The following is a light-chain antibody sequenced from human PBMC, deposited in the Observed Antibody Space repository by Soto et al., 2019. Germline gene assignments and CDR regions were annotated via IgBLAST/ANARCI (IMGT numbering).Light chain of an antibody. CDR2: AAS. V-gene: IGKV1-9*01. CDR1: HGFTSY. CDR3: HQLNNYPLT. Sequence: DIQLTQSPSFLSASVGDRVTITCRASHGFTSYLAWYQQKPGKAPKLLIYAASTLQSGVPSRFSGSGSGTEFTLTISSLQPEDFATYYCHQLNNYPLTFGQGTKLEIK. J-gene: IGKJ2*01.